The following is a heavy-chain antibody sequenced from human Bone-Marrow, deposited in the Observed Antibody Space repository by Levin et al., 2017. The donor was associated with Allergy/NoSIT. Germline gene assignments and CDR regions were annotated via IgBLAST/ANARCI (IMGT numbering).Heavy chain of an antibody. CDR2: IYYSGST. CDR1: GGSISSSSYY. Sequence: SQTLSLTCTVSGGSISSSSYYWGWIRQPPGKGLEWIGSIYYSGSTYYNPSLKSRVTISVDTSKNQFSLKLSSVTAADTAVYYCARHPHSSGWQINYFDYWGQGTLVTVSS. CDR3: ARHPHSSGWQINYFDY. D-gene: IGHD6-19*01. V-gene: IGHV4-39*01. J-gene: IGHJ4*02.